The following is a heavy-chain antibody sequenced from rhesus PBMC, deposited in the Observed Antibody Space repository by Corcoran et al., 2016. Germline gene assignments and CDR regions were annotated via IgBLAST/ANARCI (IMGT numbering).Heavy chain of an antibody. J-gene: IGHJ4*01. CDR1: GGSISSGYD. Sequence: QVQLQESGPGVVKPSETLSLTCAVSGGSISSGYDWSWIRQPPGKGLDLIGYIYGSRGGTNYNPSLKNRVTISKDASKNQFSLKLSSVTAADTAVYYCATRGEYSHVFDYWGQGVLVTVSS. CDR3: ATRGEYSHVFDY. CDR2: IYGSRGGT. D-gene: IGHD4-23*01. V-gene: IGHV4-76*01.